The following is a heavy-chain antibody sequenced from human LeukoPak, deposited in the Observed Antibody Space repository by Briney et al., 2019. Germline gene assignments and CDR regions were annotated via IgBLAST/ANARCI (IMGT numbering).Heavy chain of an antibody. CDR1: GGSISSYY. CDR2: IYYSGST. J-gene: IGHJ3*02. V-gene: IGHV4-59*12. Sequence: SETLSLTCTVSGGSISSYYWSWIRQPPGKGLEWIGYIYYSGSTNHNPSLKSRVTISVDTSKNQFSLKLSSVTAADTAVYYCRGCRSSEDIWGQGTMVTVSS. D-gene: IGHD3-10*01. CDR3: RGCRSSEDI.